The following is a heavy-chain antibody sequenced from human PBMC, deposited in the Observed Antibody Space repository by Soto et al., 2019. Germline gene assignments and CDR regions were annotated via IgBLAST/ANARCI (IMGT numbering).Heavy chain of an antibody. V-gene: IGHV4-34*01. CDR2: INHRGST. D-gene: IGHD4-17*01. CDR1: GGSFSGHY. Sequence: QVQLQQWGAGLLKPSETLSLTCAVYGGSFSGHYWSWIRQYPGKGLEWIAEINHRGSTNYNPSLKRRVTLSVDTAKNQYSLRLGFVTAADTAVSYCARGYPRSIFSTTLATSYWFDSWGQGGLVTVSS. CDR3: ARGYPRSIFSTTLATSYWFDS. J-gene: IGHJ5*01.